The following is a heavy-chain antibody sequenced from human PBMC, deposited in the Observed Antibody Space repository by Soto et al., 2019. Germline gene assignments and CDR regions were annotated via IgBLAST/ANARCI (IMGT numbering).Heavy chain of an antibody. Sequence: GGSLRLSCAVSRFSFNSDLMHWARQAPGKELVWVSRLNSDGSSTSYADAVKGRFTISRDNAKNTLYLQMNSLGAEDTGVYYWASTVVRGCWGQGT. J-gene: IGHJ4*02. CDR3: ASTVVRGC. D-gene: IGHD2-15*01. CDR2: LNSDGSST. V-gene: IGHV3-74*01. CDR1: RFSFNSDL.